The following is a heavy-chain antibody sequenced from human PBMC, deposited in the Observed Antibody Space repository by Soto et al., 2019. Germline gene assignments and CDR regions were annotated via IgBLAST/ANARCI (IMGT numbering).Heavy chain of an antibody. CDR3: AKDRIYVGTYYFDY. CDR2: ISSGGDRT. V-gene: IGHV3-23*01. J-gene: IGHJ4*02. D-gene: IGHD1-26*01. Sequence: PGGSLRLSCAASGFTFSSYAMSWVRQAPGMGLEWVSGISSGGDRTYYADSVKGRFTISRDNFKSTLYLQMNSLRAEDTAVYYCAKDRIYVGTYYFDYWGQGTRVTVSS. CDR1: GFTFSSYA.